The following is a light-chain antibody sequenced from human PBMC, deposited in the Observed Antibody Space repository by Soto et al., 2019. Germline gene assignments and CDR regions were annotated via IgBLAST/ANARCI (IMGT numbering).Light chain of an antibody. CDR3: QQYNSYS. CDR2: DAS. J-gene: IGKJ4*01. Sequence: DIQMTQSPSTLSASVGDRVTITCRASQSISSWLAWYQQKPGKAPKLLIYDASSLESGVPSRFSGIGSGTESTLTTGSLRPDDFATYYCQQYNSYSFGGGTKVEIK. V-gene: IGKV1-5*01. CDR1: QSISSW.